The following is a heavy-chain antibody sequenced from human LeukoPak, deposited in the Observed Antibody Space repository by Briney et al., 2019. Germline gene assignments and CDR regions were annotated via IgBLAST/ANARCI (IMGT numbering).Heavy chain of an antibody. Sequence: GGSLRLYCAASGFTFSNYAMSWVRQAPGKGLEWVSTISGSGDNTYYVDSVKGRFTISRDNSKNTLYLQLNSLRAEDTAVYYCSKEKYYDSSGFAVYWGQGTLVTVSS. V-gene: IGHV3-23*01. J-gene: IGHJ4*02. CDR3: SKEKYYDSSGFAVY. CDR2: ISGSGDNT. D-gene: IGHD3-22*01. CDR1: GFTFSNYA.